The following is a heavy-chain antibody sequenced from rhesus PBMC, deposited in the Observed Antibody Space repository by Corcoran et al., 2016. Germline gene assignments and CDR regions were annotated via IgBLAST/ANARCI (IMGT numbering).Heavy chain of an antibody. CDR3: ARGGGGSWNFDY. J-gene: IGHJ4*01. Sequence: QVQLQESGPGVVKPSETLSLTCAVSGGSISGYYLWSWIRQPPGKGLEWIGYIYGGSGSTSYNPSLKRRVIISIDTAKNQFSLKLSSVTAADTAGYYCARGGGGSWNFDYWGQGVLVTVSS. CDR2: IYGGSGST. CDR1: GGSISGYYL. D-gene: IGHD6-25*01. V-gene: IGHV4S7*01.